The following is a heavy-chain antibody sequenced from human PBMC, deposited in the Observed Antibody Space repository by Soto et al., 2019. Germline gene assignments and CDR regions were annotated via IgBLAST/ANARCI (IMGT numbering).Heavy chain of an antibody. CDR1: GFTFTDYA. Sequence: EVQLLESGGGLVQPGGSLSLSCAASGFTFTDYALSWVRQAPGKGLEWAATLSGIGGSTYLADSVKGRLSISRDNSQNTVSLLMNGLRAEDTAVYFCARGSSGYISSWYYFDYWGRGTLGTDSS. CDR2: LSGIGGST. CDR3: ARGSSGYISSWYYFDY. D-gene: IGHD6-13*01. J-gene: IGHJ4*02. V-gene: IGHV3-23*01.